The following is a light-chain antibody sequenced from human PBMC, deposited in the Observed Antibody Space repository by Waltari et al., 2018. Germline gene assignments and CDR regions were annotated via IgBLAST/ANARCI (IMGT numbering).Light chain of an antibody. Sequence: QLVVTQSPSASASLGASVKLTCTLSSGHSNNIIAWLQQRPEKGPRYLMKVNSDGSHIRGDEIPDRFSGSSSGAERYLTISSLQSEYEADYYCQTGGHGTWVFGGGTKLTVL. CDR2: VNSDGSH. CDR3: QTGGHGTWV. V-gene: IGLV4-69*01. J-gene: IGLJ3*02. CDR1: SGHSNNI.